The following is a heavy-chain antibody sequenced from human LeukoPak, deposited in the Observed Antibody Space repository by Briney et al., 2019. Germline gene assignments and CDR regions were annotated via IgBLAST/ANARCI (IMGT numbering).Heavy chain of an antibody. V-gene: IGHV1-46*01. Sequence: ASVKVSCRASGYTFTSYYMHWVRQAPGQGLEWMGIINPSGGSTSYAQKFQGRVTMTRDTSTSTVYMELSSLRSEDTAVYYCARSSGRSPNRDYMDVWGKGTTVTISS. CDR2: INPSGGST. CDR1: GYTFTSYY. D-gene: IGHD1-14*01. J-gene: IGHJ6*03. CDR3: ARSSGRSPNRDYMDV.